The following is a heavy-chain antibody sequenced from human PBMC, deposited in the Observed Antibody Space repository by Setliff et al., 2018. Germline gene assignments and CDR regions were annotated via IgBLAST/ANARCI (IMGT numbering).Heavy chain of an antibody. V-gene: IGHV1-69*05. D-gene: IGHD5-18*01. J-gene: IGHJ6*03. CDR3: VREGVDTRSSTDYRYYMDV. CDR2: TIPMFGTT. CDR1: GGTFSSYA. Sequence: SVKVSCKASGGTFSSYAIDWVRQAPGQGLEWMGGTIPMFGTTSYARQFQGRVTISTDESTSTAYMELSSLGSEVTAVYYCVREGVDTRSSTDYRYYMDVWGKGTTVTVSS.